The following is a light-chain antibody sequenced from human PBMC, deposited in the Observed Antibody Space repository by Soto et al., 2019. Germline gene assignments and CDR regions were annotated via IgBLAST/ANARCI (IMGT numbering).Light chain of an antibody. CDR2: DVS. CDR3: SSYTSSSTLV. CDR1: SSDVGGYNY. J-gene: IGLJ2*01. Sequence: QSALTQPASVSGSPGQSITISCTGTSSDVGGYNYVSWYQQHPGKAPKLIIYDVSNRPSGVSNRFSGSKSGNTAFLTISGLQAEDEADYYCSSYTSSSTLVFGGGTKVTVL. V-gene: IGLV2-14*03.